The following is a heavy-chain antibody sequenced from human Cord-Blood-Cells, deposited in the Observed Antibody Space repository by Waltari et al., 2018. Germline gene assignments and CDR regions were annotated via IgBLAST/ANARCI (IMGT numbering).Heavy chain of an antibody. V-gene: IGHV1-18*04. CDR2: ISAYNGNT. D-gene: IGHD7-27*01. Sequence: QVQLVQSGAEVKKPGASVKVSCKASGSTFTSYGLGVVAQAPGQGLEWMGWISAYNGNTNYAQKLQGRVTMTTDTSTSTAYMELRSLRSDDTAVYYCASAPTGDWYFDLWGRGTLVTVSS. CDR3: ASAPTGDWYFDL. CDR1: GSTFTSYG. J-gene: IGHJ2*01.